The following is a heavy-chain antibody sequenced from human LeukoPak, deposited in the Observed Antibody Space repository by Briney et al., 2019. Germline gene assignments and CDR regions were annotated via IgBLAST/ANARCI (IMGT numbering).Heavy chain of an antibody. Sequence: GGSLRLSCAASGFTFDDYAMHWVRQAPGKGLEWVSGISWNSGSIGYADSVKGRFTISRDNAKNSLYLQMNSLRAEDTALYYCAKDSYYGSGSYYNANFDYWGQGTLVTVSS. J-gene: IGHJ4*02. CDR1: GFTFDDYA. CDR3: AKDSYYGSGSYYNANFDY. CDR2: ISWNSGSI. D-gene: IGHD3-10*01. V-gene: IGHV3-9*01.